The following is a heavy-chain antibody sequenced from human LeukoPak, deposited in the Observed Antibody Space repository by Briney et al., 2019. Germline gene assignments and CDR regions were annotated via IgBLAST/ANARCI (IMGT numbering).Heavy chain of an antibody. J-gene: IGHJ4*02. CDR3: ARLCPVYSGNSFDY. D-gene: IGHD1-26*01. Sequence: SETLSLTCIVSGGSIRISSYYWVWIRQPPGKGLEWIGSIYYSGSTYYNPSLKSRVTISIDTSKNQFSLKLSSVSAADTAVYYCARLCPVYSGNSFDYWGQGTLVTVSS. CDR2: IYYSGST. V-gene: IGHV4-39*01. CDR1: GGSIRISSYY.